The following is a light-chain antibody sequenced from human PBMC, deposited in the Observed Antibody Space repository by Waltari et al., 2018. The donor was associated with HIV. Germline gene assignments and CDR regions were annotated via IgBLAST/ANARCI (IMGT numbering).Light chain of an antibody. CDR3: CSYAGTYTYV. J-gene: IGLJ1*01. CDR2: DVS. CDR1: SSDVGDYNS. V-gene: IGLV2-11*01. Sequence: QSALTQPRSVSGSPGQSVTISCTGTSSDVGDYNSVSWYQQHPGKAPKLMIYDVSKWPLGVHDRFSGSKSGNTASLTISGLQAEDEADYYCCSYAGTYTYVFGTGTKVTVL.